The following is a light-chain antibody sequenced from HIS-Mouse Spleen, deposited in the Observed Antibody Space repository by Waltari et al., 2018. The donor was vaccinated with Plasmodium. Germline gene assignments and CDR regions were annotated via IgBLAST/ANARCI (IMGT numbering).Light chain of an antibody. Sequence: SYVLTQPPSVSVAPGKTARITCGGNKIGSKSVHWYQQKPGQAPVLVVWDDSDRPSGIPERFSGSNAGNTATLTISRVEAGDEADYYCQVWDSSSDHVVFGGGTKLTVL. CDR2: DDS. CDR3: QVWDSSSDHVV. V-gene: IGLV3-21*03. J-gene: IGLJ2*01. CDR1: KIGSKS.